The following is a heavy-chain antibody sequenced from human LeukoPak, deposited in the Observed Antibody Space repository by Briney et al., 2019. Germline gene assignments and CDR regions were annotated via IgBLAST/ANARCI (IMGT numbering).Heavy chain of an antibody. D-gene: IGHD7-27*01. V-gene: IGHV4-4*07. J-gene: IGHJ4*02. CDR3: AGATWGSGYFDY. CDR1: GASISNYY. CDR2: LYTSGSI. Sequence: SETLSLTCTVSGASISNYYWGWIRQPAGKGLEWIGRLYTSGSINFNPSLKSRITMSVDTSKNQFSLRLSSVTAADTAVYYCAGATWGSGYFDYWGQGTLVTVSS.